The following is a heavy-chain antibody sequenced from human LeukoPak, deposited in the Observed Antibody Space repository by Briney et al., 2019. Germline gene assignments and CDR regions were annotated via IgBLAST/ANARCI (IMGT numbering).Heavy chain of an antibody. J-gene: IGHJ4*02. CDR2: IYYSGST. D-gene: IGHD5/OR15-5a*01. Sequence: PSETLPLPCTVSGGSISSYYWSWIRQPPGKGLEWIGYIYYSGSTNYNPSLKSRVTISVDTSKNQFSLKLSSVTAADTAVYYCVRDGYSVYDGLWGQGTLVTVSS. CDR3: VRDGYSVYDGL. V-gene: IGHV4-59*01. CDR1: GGSISSYY.